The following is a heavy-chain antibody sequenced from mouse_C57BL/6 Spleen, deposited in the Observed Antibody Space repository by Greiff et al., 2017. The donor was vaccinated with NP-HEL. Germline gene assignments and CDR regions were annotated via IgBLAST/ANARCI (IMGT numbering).Heavy chain of an antibody. CDR1: GFTFSNYW. Sequence: EVKVEESGGGLVQPGGSMKLSCVASGFTFSNYWMNWVRQSPEKGLEWVAQIRLKSDNYAPHYTESVKGRFTISSADSKSSVNMQMNNIRAEDTGIYYCTRGKRFIGAYFDYWGQGTTLTVSS. V-gene: IGHV6-3*01. CDR2: IRLKSDNYAP. J-gene: IGHJ2*01. D-gene: IGHD1-1*01. CDR3: TRGKRFIGAYFDY.